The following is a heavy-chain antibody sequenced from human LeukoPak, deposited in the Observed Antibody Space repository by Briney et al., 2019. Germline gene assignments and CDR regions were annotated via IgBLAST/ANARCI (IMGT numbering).Heavy chain of an antibody. CDR2: IYYSGST. V-gene: IGHV4-59*01. CDR3: ASFVNPWTYFDY. D-gene: IGHD2/OR15-2a*01. J-gene: IGHJ4*02. Sequence: SETLSLTCTVSGGSISSYYWSWIRQPPGKGLEWIGYIYYSGSTNYNPSLKSRVTISVDTSKNQFSLKLSSVTAADTAVYYCASFVNPWTYFDYWGQGTLVTVSS. CDR1: GGSISSYY.